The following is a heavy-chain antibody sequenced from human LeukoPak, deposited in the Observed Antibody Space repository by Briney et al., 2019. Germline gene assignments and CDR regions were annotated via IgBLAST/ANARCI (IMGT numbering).Heavy chain of an antibody. D-gene: IGHD6-6*01. CDR1: GFSFISYW. CDR3: ARKSCGQLHDTLDV. CDR2: IKQDGSEK. J-gene: IGHJ6*04. Sequence: PGGSLRLSCAASGFSFISYWMSWVRQAPGKGLECVPNIKQDGSEKYYVDSVKGRFTISRDNAKNSLYLQMNSLRAEDTAVYYCARKSCGQLHDTLDVWGKGTTVTVSS. V-gene: IGHV3-7*01.